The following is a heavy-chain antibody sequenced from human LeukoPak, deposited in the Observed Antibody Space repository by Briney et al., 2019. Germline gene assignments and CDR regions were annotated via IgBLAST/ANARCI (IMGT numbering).Heavy chain of an antibody. CDR1: GGFISSYY. V-gene: IGHV4-59*01. D-gene: IGHD3-22*01. CDR2: IYHSGST. CDR3: ARSRRVTMIVVPPDAFDI. Sequence: PSETLSLTCTVSGGFISSYYWSWIRQPPGKGLEWIGYIYHSGSTNYNPSLKSRVTISVDTSKNQFSLKLSSVTAADTAVYYCARSRRVTMIVVPPDAFDIWGQGTMVTVSS. J-gene: IGHJ3*02.